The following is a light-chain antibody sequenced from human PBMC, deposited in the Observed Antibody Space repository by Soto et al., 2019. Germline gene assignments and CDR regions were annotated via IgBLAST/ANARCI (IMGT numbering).Light chain of an antibody. CDR1: QSVRSN. Sequence: EVVMTQSPATLSVSPGEGATLSCRASQSVRSNLAWHQKKPGQSHRLLIYGASTRATAVPARFSGSGSGTEFTLTISSLQSEDFAVYYCQQYDNWPLTFGGGTQVEIK. CDR2: GAS. V-gene: IGKV3-15*01. J-gene: IGKJ4*01. CDR3: QQYDNWPLT.